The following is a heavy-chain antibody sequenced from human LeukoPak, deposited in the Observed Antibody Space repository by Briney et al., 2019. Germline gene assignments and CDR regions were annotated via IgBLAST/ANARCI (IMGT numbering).Heavy chain of an antibody. CDR3: ARDRRDWSFDY. V-gene: IGHV4-31*03. Sequence: PSGTLSLTCTVSGGSISSGGYYWSWIRQHPGKGLEWIGYIYYSGSTYYNPSLKSRVTISVDTSKNQFSLKLSSVTAADTAVYYCARDRRDWSFDYWGQGTLVTVSS. J-gene: IGHJ4*02. D-gene: IGHD2-21*01. CDR2: IYYSGST. CDR1: GGSISSGGYY.